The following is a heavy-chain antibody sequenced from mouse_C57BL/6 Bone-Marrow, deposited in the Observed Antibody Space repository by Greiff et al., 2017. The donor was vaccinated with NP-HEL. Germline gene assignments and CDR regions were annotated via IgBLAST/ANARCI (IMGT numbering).Heavy chain of an antibody. Sequence: LQESGAELVKPGASVKLSCKASGYTFTSYWMQWVKQRPGQGLEWIGEIDPSDSYTNYNEKFKGKATLTVDTSSSPAYMQLSSLTSEDSSVYYCATTTVVAYYYAMDYWGQGTSVTVSS. CDR2: IDPSDSYT. CDR1: GYTFTSYW. J-gene: IGHJ4*01. CDR3: ATTTVVAYYYAMDY. V-gene: IGHV1-50*01. D-gene: IGHD1-1*01.